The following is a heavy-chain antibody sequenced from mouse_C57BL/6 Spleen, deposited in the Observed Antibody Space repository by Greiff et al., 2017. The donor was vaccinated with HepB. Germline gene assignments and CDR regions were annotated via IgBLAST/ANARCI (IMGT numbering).Heavy chain of an antibody. J-gene: IGHJ1*03. V-gene: IGHV1-69*01. CDR3: ARLGSYGYFDV. D-gene: IGHD1-1*01. CDR1: GYTFTSYW. CDR2: IDPSDSYT. Sequence: VQLQQPGAELVMPGASVKLSCKASGYTFTSYWMHWVKQRPGQGLEWIGEIDPSDSYTNYNQKFKGKSTLTVDKSSSTAYMQLSSLTSEDSAVYYCARLGSYGYFDVWGTGTTVTVSS.